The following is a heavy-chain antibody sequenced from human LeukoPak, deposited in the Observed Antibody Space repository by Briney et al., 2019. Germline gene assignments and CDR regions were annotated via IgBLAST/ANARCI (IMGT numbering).Heavy chain of an antibody. V-gene: IGHV4-31*03. J-gene: IGHJ4*02. D-gene: IGHD2-15*01. CDR2: IYYSGST. CDR1: GGSINSGGYY. Sequence: SETLSLTCTVSGGSINSGGYYWSWIRQHPGKGLEWLGYIYYSGSTNYNPSLKSRVTMSVDTAKNQFSLKVSSVTAADTAVYYCARARGYCSGGRCYLVDYWGQGTLVTVSS. CDR3: ARARGYCSGGRCYLVDY.